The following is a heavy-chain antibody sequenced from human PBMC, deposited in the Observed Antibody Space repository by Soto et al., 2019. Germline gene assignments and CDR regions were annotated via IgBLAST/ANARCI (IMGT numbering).Heavy chain of an antibody. D-gene: IGHD3-3*02. CDR2: MRANSGDT. CDR3: ARYIYGQGFQA. Sequence: QVQLVQPGAEVRKPGASVKVSCKASGDIFTNFDFNWVRQATGQGLEWIGWMRANSGDTGHDQKFQGSVRMTRDTSMSTPYMELSSLRAEDTAVYYCARYIYGQGFQAWGQGTLVFVSS. CDR1: GDIFTNFD. V-gene: IGHV1-8*01. J-gene: IGHJ5*02.